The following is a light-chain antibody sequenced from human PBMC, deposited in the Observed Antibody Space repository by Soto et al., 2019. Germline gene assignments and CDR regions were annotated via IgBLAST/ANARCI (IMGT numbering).Light chain of an antibody. CDR1: QSVSSTH. V-gene: IGKV3-20*01. CDR2: GAS. Sequence: EIVLTQSPGTLSLSPGERATLSCRASQSVSSTHLAWYQQKPGQAPRLLIYGASSRATGIPDRFSGSGSGTGFTLTISRLEPEDFAVYYCQQYSSSPLTFGQGTRLEMK. J-gene: IGKJ5*01. CDR3: QQYSSSPLT.